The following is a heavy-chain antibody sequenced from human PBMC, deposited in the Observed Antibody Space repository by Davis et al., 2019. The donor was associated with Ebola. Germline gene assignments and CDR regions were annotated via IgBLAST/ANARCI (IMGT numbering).Heavy chain of an antibody. CDR2: ISGYNGNT. CDR1: GYTFNSSA. Sequence: ASVKVSCKASGYTFNSSAFSWVRQAPGQGLEWVGWISGYNGNTKYAQNYQGRVTMTTDTSTSTAYMELRNLRSDDAAVYYCARDREGEYDIWGQGTMVTVSS. CDR3: ARDREGEYDI. D-gene: IGHD3-16*01. J-gene: IGHJ3*02. V-gene: IGHV1-18*01.